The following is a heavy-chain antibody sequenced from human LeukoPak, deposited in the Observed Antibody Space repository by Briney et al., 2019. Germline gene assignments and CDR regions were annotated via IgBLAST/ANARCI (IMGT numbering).Heavy chain of an antibody. Sequence: SETLSLTCTVSSGSISTSNYYWGWVRQPPGKGLEWIGEINHSGSTNYNTSLKSRVTMSVDTSKNQFSLKLSSVTAADTAVYYCHGMDYYDSSGYYSDYWGQGTLVTVPS. D-gene: IGHD3-22*01. CDR3: HGMDYYDSSGYYSDY. V-gene: IGHV4-39*07. CDR2: INHSGST. J-gene: IGHJ4*02. CDR1: SGSISTSNYY.